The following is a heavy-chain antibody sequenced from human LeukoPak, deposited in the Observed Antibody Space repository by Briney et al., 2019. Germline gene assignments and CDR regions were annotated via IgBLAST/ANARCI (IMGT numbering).Heavy chain of an antibody. CDR3: AKDPYGSGSYVPDH. CDR2: ISGSGGST. J-gene: IGHJ4*02. CDR1: GFTFSSYA. V-gene: IGHV3-23*01. Sequence: GGSLRLSCAASGFTFSSYAMTWVRQAPGKGLEWVSVISGSGGSTYYADSVKDRFTISRDDSKNTLYLQMNSLRAEDTAVYYCAKDPYGSGSYVPDHRGQGTLVTVSS. D-gene: IGHD3-10*01.